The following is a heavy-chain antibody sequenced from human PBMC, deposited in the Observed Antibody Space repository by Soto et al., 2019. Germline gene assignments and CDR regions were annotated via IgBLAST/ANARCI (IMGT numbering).Heavy chain of an antibody. CDR1: GFTFSSYS. Sequence: EVQLVESGGGLVQPGGSLRLSCAASGFTFSSYSMNWVRQAPGKGLEWVSYISSSSSTIYYADSVKGRFTIARDNAKNSLYLQMNSLSDEDTAVYYCTPRRGFDYWGQGTLVTVSS. CDR3: TPRRGFDY. J-gene: IGHJ4*02. D-gene: IGHD3-10*01. CDR2: ISSSSSTI. V-gene: IGHV3-48*02.